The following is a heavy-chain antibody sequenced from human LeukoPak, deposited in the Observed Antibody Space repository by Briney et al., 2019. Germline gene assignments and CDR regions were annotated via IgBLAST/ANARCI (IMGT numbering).Heavy chain of an antibody. Sequence: PGGSLRLSCAASGFSFTAYSMNWVRQAPGRGLEWISCIGPGGDIYYADSVTGRFTVSRDIAKNSLYLQMNGLRVEDTAVYYCARRFDSWGQGTLVTVSS. V-gene: IGHV3-48*01. CDR2: IGPGGDI. J-gene: IGHJ4*02. CDR1: GFSFTAYS. CDR3: ARRFDS.